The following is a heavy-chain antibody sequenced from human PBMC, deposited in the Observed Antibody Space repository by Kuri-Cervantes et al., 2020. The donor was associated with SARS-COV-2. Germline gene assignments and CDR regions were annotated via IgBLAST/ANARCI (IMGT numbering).Heavy chain of an antibody. V-gene: IGHV3-23*01. CDR2: ISGSGGST. J-gene: IGHJ4*02. Sequence: GGSLRLSCAASGFTFSSYGMHWVRQAPGKGLEWVSAISGSGGSTYYADSVKGRFTISRDNSKNTLYLQMNSLRAEDTAVYYCAKVESQVEDDYVGDHWGYFDYWGQGTLVTVSS. CDR1: GFTFSSYG. CDR3: AKVESQVEDDYVGDHWGYFDY. D-gene: IGHD4-17*01.